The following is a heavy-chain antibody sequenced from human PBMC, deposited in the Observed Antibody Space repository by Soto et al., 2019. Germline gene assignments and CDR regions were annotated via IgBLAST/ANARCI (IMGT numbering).Heavy chain of an antibody. D-gene: IGHD6-19*01. CDR1: GYTFTTYG. Sequence: QVQLVQSGTEVKRPGASVKVACKASGYTFTTYGISWVRQAPGQGLEWMGWISAYSGNTNFAQKLQGRVTMPTDTSTTTAYMELRSLRSDDTAVYYWAREHTSSGWFGGHDDGGQGTLVTVSS. J-gene: IGHJ4*02. V-gene: IGHV1-18*01. CDR3: AREHTSSGWFGGHDD. CDR2: ISAYSGNT.